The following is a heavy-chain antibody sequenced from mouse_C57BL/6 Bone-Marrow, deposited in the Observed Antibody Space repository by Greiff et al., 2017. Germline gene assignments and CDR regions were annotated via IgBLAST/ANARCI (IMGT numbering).Heavy chain of an antibody. D-gene: IGHD2-4*01. CDR1: GYTFTSYW. Sequence: VQLQQPGAELVKPGASVKLSCKASGYTFTSYWMHWVKQRPGQGLEWIGMIHPNSGSTNYNEKFKGKDTLTADKSSRTAYMERRSLTSEDSAVYFCARTGGSYDYDGFFRYAMDYWGQGTSVTVSS. V-gene: IGHV1-64*01. CDR2: IHPNSGST. CDR3: ARTGGSYDYDGFFRYAMDY. J-gene: IGHJ4*01.